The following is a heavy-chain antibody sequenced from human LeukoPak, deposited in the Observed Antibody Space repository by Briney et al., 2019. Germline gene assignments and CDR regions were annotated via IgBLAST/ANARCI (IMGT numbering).Heavy chain of an antibody. V-gene: IGHV4-30-2*01. J-gene: IGHJ6*02. CDR1: GGSISSGGYS. Sequence: SETLSLTCAVSGGSISSGGYSWSWIRQPPGKGLEWIGYIYHSGSTYYNPSLKSRVTISVDRSKNQFSLKLSSVTAADTAVYYCARGGYPYNMDVWGQGTTVTVSS. CDR3: ARGGYPYNMDV. CDR2: IYHSGST. D-gene: IGHD1-1*01.